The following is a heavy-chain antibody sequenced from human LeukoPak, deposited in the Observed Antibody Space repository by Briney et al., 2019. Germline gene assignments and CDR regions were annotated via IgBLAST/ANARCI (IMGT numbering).Heavy chain of an antibody. CDR1: GGSFSGYY. J-gene: IGHJ5*02. Sequence: PSETLSLTCAVYGGSFSGYYWSWIRQPPGKGLEWIGEINHSGSTNYNPSLKSRVTISVDTSKNQFSLKLSSVTAADTAVYYCARGAPPGIAAAGTKFDPWGQGTPVTVSS. CDR3: ARGAPPGIAAAGTKFDP. CDR2: INHSGST. D-gene: IGHD6-13*01. V-gene: IGHV4-34*01.